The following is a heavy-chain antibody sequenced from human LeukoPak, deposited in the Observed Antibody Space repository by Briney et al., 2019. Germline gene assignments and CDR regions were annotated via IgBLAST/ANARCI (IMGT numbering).Heavy chain of an antibody. Sequence: PSETLTLTCTVSGGSISSYYWSWIRQPPGKGLEWLGYIYYSGSTNYNPSLKSRVTISVDTSKNQFSLKLSSVTAADTAVYYCARAPVVVTARYYFDYWGQGTLVTVSS. CDR1: GGSISSYY. V-gene: IGHV4-59*01. J-gene: IGHJ4*02. CDR2: IYYSGST. CDR3: ARAPVVVTARYYFDY. D-gene: IGHD2-21*02.